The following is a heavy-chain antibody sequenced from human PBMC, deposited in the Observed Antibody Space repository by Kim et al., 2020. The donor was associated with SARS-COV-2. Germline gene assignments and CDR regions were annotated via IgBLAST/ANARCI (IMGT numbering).Heavy chain of an antibody. CDR1: GGSFSGYY. V-gene: IGHV4-34*01. Sequence: SETLSLTCAVYGGSFSGYYWSWIRQPPGKGLEWIGEINHSGSTNYNPSLKSRVTISVDTSKNQFSLKLSSVTAADTAVYYCARVKLEAGLMVRGPDVWGQGTTVTVSS. J-gene: IGHJ6*02. D-gene: IGHD3-10*01. CDR3: ARVKLEAGLMVRGPDV. CDR2: INHSGST.